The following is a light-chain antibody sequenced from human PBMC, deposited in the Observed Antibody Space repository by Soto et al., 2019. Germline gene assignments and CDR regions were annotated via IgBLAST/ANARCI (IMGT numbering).Light chain of an antibody. CDR2: GAS. CDR1: QSVSSIY. CDR3: QQYGSSRWT. J-gene: IGKJ1*01. V-gene: IGKV3-20*01. Sequence: EIVLTQSPGTLSLSPGERARLACRASQSVSSIYLAWYQQKPGQAPRLLIYGASSRATGIPDRFSGSGSGTDFTLTISRLEPEDFAVYYCQQYGSSRWTFGQGTKV.